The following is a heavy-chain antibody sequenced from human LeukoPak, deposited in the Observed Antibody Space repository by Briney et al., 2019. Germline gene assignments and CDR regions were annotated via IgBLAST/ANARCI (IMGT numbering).Heavy chain of an antibody. Sequence: PGGSLRLSCAASGFTFSTYAMSWVRQAPGKGLEWVSGISGGGGSTYYPDSVKGRFTISRDHSKNTLYLQMNSPRAEDTAVYFCAKHRTVGATGYFDYWGQGALVTVSS. CDR2: ISGGGGST. D-gene: IGHD1-26*01. J-gene: IGHJ4*02. CDR1: GFTFSTYA. CDR3: AKHRTVGATGYFDY. V-gene: IGHV3-23*01.